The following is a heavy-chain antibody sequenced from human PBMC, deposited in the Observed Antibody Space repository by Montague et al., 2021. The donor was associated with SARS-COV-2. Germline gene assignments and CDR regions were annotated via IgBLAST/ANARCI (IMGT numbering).Heavy chain of an antibody. V-gene: IGHV4-59*01. D-gene: IGHD5-12*01. CDR1: GGSINNYY. Sequence: SETLSLTCTVSGGSINNYYWGWIRQPPGKALEYIAYISEIGSTHRNPALKSRVTISVDPPRNQFYLDVSSVTAADTAVYYCARLQGGRRLMDYWGQGTLVTVPS. J-gene: IGHJ4*02. CDR3: ARLQGGRRLMDY. CDR2: ISEIGST.